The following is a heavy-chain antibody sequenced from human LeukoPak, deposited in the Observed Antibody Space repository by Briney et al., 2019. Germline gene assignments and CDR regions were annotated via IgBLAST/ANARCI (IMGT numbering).Heavy chain of an antibody. CDR3: ARGRAKTDYYGSGSSSTWFDP. V-gene: IGHV4-34*01. CDR1: GGSFSGYY. CDR2: INHSGST. J-gene: IGHJ5*02. Sequence: SETLSLTCAVYGGSFSGYYWSRIRQPPGKGLEWIGEINHSGSTNYNPSLKSRVTISVATSKNQFSLKLSSVTAADTAVYYCARGRAKTDYYGSGSSSTWFDPWGQGTLVTVSS. D-gene: IGHD3-10*01.